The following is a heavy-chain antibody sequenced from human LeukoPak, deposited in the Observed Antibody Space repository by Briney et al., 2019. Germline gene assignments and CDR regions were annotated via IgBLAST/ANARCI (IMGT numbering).Heavy chain of an antibody. Sequence: GGSLRLSCAASGFTFSNYALNWVRQAPGKGLEWDSIISDSGDITDYADSVKGRFTISRDNSKNMLYLQMNSLRAEDTAVYFCTKKITMVRGINYGMDVWGQGTTVTVSS. CDR2: ISDSGDIT. CDR1: GFTFSNYA. J-gene: IGHJ6*02. D-gene: IGHD3-10*01. CDR3: TKKITMVRGINYGMDV. V-gene: IGHV3-23*01.